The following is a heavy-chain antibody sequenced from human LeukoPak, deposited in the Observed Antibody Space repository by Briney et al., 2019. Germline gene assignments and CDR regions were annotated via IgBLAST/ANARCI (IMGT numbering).Heavy chain of an antibody. CDR3: ARDLRPYSGYDNLAFDI. V-gene: IGHV3-21*01. Sequence: VGSLRLSCAASGFTFSSYSMNWVRQAPGKGLEWVSFISTSSSYIYYADSVKGRFTISRDNAKNSLSLQMTSLRAEDTAVYYCARDLRPYSGYDNLAFDIWGQGTRVTVSS. CDR1: GFTFSSYS. D-gene: IGHD5-12*01. J-gene: IGHJ3*02. CDR2: ISTSSSYI.